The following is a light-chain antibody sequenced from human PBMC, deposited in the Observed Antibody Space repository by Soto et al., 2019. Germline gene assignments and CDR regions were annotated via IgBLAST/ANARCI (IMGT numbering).Light chain of an antibody. CDR1: SSDVGGYDY. CDR3: ISYASINTYV. CDR2: DVT. V-gene: IGLV2-14*03. J-gene: IGLJ1*01. Sequence: QSALTQPASVSGSPGQSITISCTGTSSDVGGYDYVSWYQQHPGKAPKLMIYDVTNRPSGVSNRFSGAKSGNTASLIISWLQAEDEADYYCISYASINTYVFGTGTKLTVL.